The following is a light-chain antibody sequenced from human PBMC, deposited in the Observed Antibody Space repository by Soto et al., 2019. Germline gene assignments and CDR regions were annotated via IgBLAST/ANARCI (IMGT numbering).Light chain of an antibody. Sequence: DIQMTQSPSSLSASVGDRVTITCQASQDIDNNLNWYQQRSGKAPKVLIYDASNLKGGVPSRFSGSGSGTDFTFTIRSLQPEDIATYYCQQYDDFPYTFGQGTKLEI. CDR1: QDIDNN. V-gene: IGKV1-33*01. J-gene: IGKJ2*01. CDR3: QQYDDFPYT. CDR2: DAS.